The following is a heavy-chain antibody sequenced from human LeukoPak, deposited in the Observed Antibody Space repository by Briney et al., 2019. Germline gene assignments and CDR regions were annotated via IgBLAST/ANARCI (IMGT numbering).Heavy chain of an antibody. CDR3: ARGPVVDLREYFQH. V-gene: IGHV4-34*01. CDR1: GGSFSGYY. CDR2: INHSGST. Sequence: PSETLSLTCAVYGGSFSGYYWSWIRQPPGKGLEWIGEINHSGSTNYNPSLKSRVTISVDTSKNQFSLKLSSVTAADTAVYYCARGPVVDLREYFQHWGQGTLVTVSS. D-gene: IGHD3-22*01. J-gene: IGHJ1*01.